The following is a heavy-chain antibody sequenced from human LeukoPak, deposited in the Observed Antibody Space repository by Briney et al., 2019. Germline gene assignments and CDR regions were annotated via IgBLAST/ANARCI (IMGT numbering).Heavy chain of an antibody. V-gene: IGHV3-64D*09. D-gene: IGHD4-17*01. CDR3: VKASTTVTTGFIAFDI. CDR1: GFTFSSYA. J-gene: IGHJ3*02. CDR2: ISSNGDTT. Sequence: GGSLRLSCSASGFTFSSYAMHWVRQAPGKGLEYVSDISSNGDTTYYAHSVKGRFTLSRDNSKNTLYLQMSSLRAEDTGVYYCVKASTTVTTGFIAFDIWGQGTMVTVSS.